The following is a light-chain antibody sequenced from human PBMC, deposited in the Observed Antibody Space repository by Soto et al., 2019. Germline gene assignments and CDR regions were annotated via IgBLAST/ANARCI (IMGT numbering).Light chain of an antibody. CDR1: STDVGAYNY. CDR2: EVT. V-gene: IGLV2-8*01. J-gene: IGLJ1*01. CDR3: SSYAGSNSFV. Sequence: QSALTQPPSASGSPGQSVTISCTGTSTDVGAYNYVSWYQQRPGKAPKLMIFEVTKRPSGVPDRFSGSKSGNTASLTVSGVQADDEADYYCSSYAGSNSFVFGTATKVTVL.